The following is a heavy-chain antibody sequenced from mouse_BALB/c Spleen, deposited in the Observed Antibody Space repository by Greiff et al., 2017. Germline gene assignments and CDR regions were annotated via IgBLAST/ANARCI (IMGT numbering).Heavy chain of an antibody. Sequence: VQLQQSGPELVKPGASVKISCKASGYTFTDYNMHWVKQSHGKSLEWIGYIYPYNGGTGYNQKFKSKATLTVDNSSSTAYMELRSLTSEDSAVYYCLYYGNYYAMDYWGQGTSVTVSS. CDR3: LYYGNYYAMDY. CDR2: IYPYNGGT. J-gene: IGHJ4*01. CDR1: GYTFTDYN. D-gene: IGHD2-1*01. V-gene: IGHV1S29*02.